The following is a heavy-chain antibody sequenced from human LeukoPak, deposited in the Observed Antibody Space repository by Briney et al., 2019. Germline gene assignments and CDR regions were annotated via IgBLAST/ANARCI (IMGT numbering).Heavy chain of an antibody. CDR2: INPSGGST. D-gene: IGHD3-22*01. CDR1: GYTFTSYY. V-gene: IGHV1-46*01. Sequence: ASVKVSCKASGYTFTSYYMHWVRQAPGQGLEWMGIINPSGGSTSYAQKFQGRVTMTRDMSTSTVYMELSSLRSEDTAVYYCSRGAYYYDSSGYYYHPSYYYMDVWGKGTTVTVSS. J-gene: IGHJ6*03. CDR3: SRGAYYYDSSGYYYHPSYYYMDV.